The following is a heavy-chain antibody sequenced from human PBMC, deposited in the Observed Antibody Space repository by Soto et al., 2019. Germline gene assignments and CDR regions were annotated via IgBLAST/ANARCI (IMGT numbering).Heavy chain of an antibody. Sequence: GGSLRLSCAASGFTFSSYAMHWVRQAPGKGLEWVAVISYDGSNKYYADSVKGRFTISRDNSKNTLYLQMNSLRAEDTAVYYCAREDSTRGYGMDVWGQGTTVTVSS. CDR3: AREDSTRGYGMDV. CDR1: GFTFSSYA. J-gene: IGHJ6*02. V-gene: IGHV3-30-3*01. D-gene: IGHD2-2*01. CDR2: ISYDGSNK.